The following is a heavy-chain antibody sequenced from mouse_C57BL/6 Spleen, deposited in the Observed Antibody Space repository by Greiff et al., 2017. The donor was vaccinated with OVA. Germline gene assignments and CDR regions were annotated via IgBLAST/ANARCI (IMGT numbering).Heavy chain of an antibody. V-gene: IGHV5-4*01. CDR2: ISDGGSYT. J-gene: IGHJ2*01. Sequence: EVKLVESGGGLVKPGGSLKLSCAASGFTFSSYAMSWVRQTPEKRLEWVATISDGGSYTYYPDNVKGRFTISRDNAKNNLYLQMSYLKSEDTAMYYCAREDYWGQGTTLTVSS. CDR1: GFTFSSYA. CDR3: AREDY.